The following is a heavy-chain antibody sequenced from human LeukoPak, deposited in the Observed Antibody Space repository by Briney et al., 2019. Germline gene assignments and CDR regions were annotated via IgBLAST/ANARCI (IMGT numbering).Heavy chain of an antibody. CDR1: GGSFSGYY. D-gene: IGHD3-22*01. Sequence: SETLPLTCAVYGGSFSGYYWSWIRPPPGKGLEWIGEINHSGSTNYNPSLKSRVTISVDTSKNQFSLKLSSVTAADTAVYYCARVFYDDSRGAPYYFDYWGQGTLVTVSS. J-gene: IGHJ4*02. V-gene: IGHV4-34*01. CDR3: ARVFYDDSRGAPYYFDY. CDR2: INHSGST.